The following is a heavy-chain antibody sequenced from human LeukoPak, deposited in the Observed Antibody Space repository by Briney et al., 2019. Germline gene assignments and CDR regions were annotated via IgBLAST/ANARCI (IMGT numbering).Heavy chain of an antibody. CDR2: ISGSGGST. CDR3: AVRGYSSGWYAADY. D-gene: IGHD6-19*01. CDR1: GFTFSSYG. V-gene: IGHV3-23*01. Sequence: PGGSLRLSCAASGFTFSSYGMSWVRQAPGKGLEWVSAISGSGGSTYYADSVKGRFTISRDNSKNTLYLQMNSLRAEDTAVYYCAVRGYSSGWYAADYLGQGTLVTVSS. J-gene: IGHJ4*02.